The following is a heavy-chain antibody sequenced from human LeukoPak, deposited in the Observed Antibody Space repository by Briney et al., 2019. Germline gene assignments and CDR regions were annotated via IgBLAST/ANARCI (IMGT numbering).Heavy chain of an antibody. Sequence: PGGSLRLSCAASGFTVSNNYMGWVRQAPGRGLEWVSFIYSDISTYYADSVRGRFTISRDNSKNTLSLQMNSLRAEDTAVYYCARDLGSGTYYREDWGQGTLVTVSS. CDR2: IYSDIST. CDR1: GFTVSNNY. V-gene: IGHV3-66*01. D-gene: IGHD3-10*01. CDR3: ARDLGSGTYYRED. J-gene: IGHJ4*02.